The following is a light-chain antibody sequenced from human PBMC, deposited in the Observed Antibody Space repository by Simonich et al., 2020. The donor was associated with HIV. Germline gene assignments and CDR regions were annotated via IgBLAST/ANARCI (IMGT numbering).Light chain of an antibody. CDR3: QQYYSTPIT. CDR2: WAS. CDR1: QTILYSSNNKNY. J-gene: IGKJ5*01. V-gene: IGKV4-1*01. Sequence: DIVMTQSPDSLAVSLGERATINCTSSQTILYSSNNKNYLAWYQQRPRQPPNLLIYWASTRESGVPDRFSGSGSGTDFTLTINSLQAEDVAFYYCQQYYSTPITFGQGTRLEIK.